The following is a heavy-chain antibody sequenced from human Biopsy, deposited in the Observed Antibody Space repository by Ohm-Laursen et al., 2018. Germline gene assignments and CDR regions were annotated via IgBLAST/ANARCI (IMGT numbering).Heavy chain of an antibody. V-gene: IGHV1-69*06. CDR2: IVPIFGTA. CDR1: GGSFSTYT. Sequence: SVKVSCKASGGSFSTYTISWVRQASGQGLEWMGGIVPIFGTANHAQRFQGRVTITADTSTSTAYMELTSLTSEDTAVYYCASDDGRNEKNAFDIWGQGTMVTVSS. J-gene: IGHJ3*02. D-gene: IGHD1-1*01. CDR3: ASDDGRNEKNAFDI.